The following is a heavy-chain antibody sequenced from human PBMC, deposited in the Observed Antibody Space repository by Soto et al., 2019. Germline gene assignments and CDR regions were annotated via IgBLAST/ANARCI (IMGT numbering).Heavy chain of an antibody. CDR3: AREELPPGTSFNSWFDP. Sequence: LRLSCVGSGFTFNNYKMNWVRQAPGQGLEWVSSISGSSTYIYYADSVRGRFTISRDNAKNSVHLQMNSLRVEDTAVYFCAREELPPGTSFNSWFDPWGQGTLVTVSS. CDR1: GFTFNNYK. CDR2: ISGSSTYI. J-gene: IGHJ5*02. V-gene: IGHV3-21*01. D-gene: IGHD1-1*01.